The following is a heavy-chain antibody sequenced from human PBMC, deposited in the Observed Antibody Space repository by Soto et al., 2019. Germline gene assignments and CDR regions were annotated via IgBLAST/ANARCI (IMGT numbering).Heavy chain of an antibody. J-gene: IGHJ4*02. D-gene: IGHD6-13*01. V-gene: IGHV3-23*01. Sequence: EVQLLESGGGLVQPGGSLRLSCAAAGFTFSIYAMSWVRQAPGKGLEWVSAISGSGGSTYYADSVKGRFTISRDNSKNTLYLQMNSLRADDTAVYYCAKATRRGAATLIRDYWGQGTLVTVSS. CDR3: AKATRRGAATLIRDY. CDR2: ISGSGGST. CDR1: GFTFSIYA.